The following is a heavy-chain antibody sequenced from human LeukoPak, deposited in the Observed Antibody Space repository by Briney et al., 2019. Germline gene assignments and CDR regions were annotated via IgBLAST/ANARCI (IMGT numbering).Heavy chain of an antibody. Sequence: GGSLRLSCAASGFTFSSYWMHWVRQAPGKGLVWVSRINSDGSSTSYADSVKGRFTISRDNAKNTLYLQMNSLRAEDTAVYYCAREGLRVVNFDYWGQGTLVTVSS. CDR2: INSDGSST. CDR1: GFTFSSYW. J-gene: IGHJ4*02. D-gene: IGHD2-15*01. CDR3: AREGLRVVNFDY. V-gene: IGHV3-74*01.